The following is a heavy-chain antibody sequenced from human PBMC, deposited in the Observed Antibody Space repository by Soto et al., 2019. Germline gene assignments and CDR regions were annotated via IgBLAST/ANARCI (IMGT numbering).Heavy chain of an antibody. J-gene: IGHJ3*02. Sequence: QVQLQESGPRLVKPSETLSLTCSVSGVSIGSHFWSWIRQAPGKGPELFGYIYHTVNTNYNPALKSRVTISMDTSENQLSLQLSSVTAADTAVYYCARLQYTVVTALDIWGQGTMVTVSS. CDR2: IYHTVNT. CDR1: GVSIGSHF. D-gene: IGHD2-15*01. V-gene: IGHV4-59*11. CDR3: ARLQYTVVTALDI.